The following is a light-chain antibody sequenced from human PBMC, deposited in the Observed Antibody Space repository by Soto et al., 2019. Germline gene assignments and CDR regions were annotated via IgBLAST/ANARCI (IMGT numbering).Light chain of an antibody. V-gene: IGKV1-12*02. CDR2: AAS. CDR1: QGIGSW. J-gene: IGKJ1*01. Sequence: DIQMTQSPSSVSAFVGDRVTITCRASQGIGSWLAWYQQKPGKATQLLIYAASSLQSGVPSRFSGSGSGTDFLLFISSMQPEDFATYYCQQANSFSWTFGQGTKVDIK. CDR3: QQANSFSWT.